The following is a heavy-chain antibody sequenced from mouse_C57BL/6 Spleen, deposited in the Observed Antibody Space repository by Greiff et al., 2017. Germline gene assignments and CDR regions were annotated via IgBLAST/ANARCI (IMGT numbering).Heavy chain of an antibody. Sequence: VQLQESGAELVKPGASVKISCKASGYAFSSYWMHWVKQRPGKGLEWIGQIYPGDGDTNYNGKFKGKATLTADTSSSTAYMQLSSLTSEDSAVYFWARDGGDGGQGTTLTVSS. CDR2: IYPGDGDT. V-gene: IGHV1-80*01. CDR3: ARDGGD. CDR1: GYAFSSYW. J-gene: IGHJ2*01.